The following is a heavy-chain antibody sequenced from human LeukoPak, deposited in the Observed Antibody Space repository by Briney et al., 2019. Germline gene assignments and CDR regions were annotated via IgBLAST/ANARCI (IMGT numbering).Heavy chain of an antibody. Sequence: PSETPSLTCAVYGGSFSGYYWSWIRQPPGKGLEWIGEINHSGSTNYNPSLKSRVTISVDTSKNQFSLKLSSVTAADTAVYYCARDGPLFDLECSSTSCFDQYYYMDVWGKGTTVTISS. V-gene: IGHV4-34*01. D-gene: IGHD2-2*01. J-gene: IGHJ6*03. CDR3: ARDGPLFDLECSSTSCFDQYYYMDV. CDR1: GGSFSGYY. CDR2: INHSGST.